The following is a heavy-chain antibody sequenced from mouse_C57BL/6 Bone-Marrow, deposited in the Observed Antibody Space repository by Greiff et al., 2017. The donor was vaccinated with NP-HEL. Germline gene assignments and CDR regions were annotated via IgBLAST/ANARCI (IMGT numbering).Heavy chain of an antibody. CDR2: INPNNGGT. J-gene: IGHJ3*01. CDR1: GYTFTDYN. Sequence: VQLQQSGPELVKPGASVKMSCKASGYTFTDYNMHWVKQSHGKSLEWIGYINPNNGGTSYNQKFKGKATLTVNKSSSTAYMELRSLTSEDSAVYYCASWLLRPAWFAYWGQGTLVTVSA. CDR3: ASWLLRPAWFAY. D-gene: IGHD2-3*01. V-gene: IGHV1-22*01.